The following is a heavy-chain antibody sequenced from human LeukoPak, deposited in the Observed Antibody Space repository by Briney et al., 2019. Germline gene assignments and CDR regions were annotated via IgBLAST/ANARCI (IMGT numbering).Heavy chain of an antibody. CDR1: GYTFTGYY. D-gene: IGHD1-26*01. Sequence: ASVTVSCKASGYTFTGYYMHWVRQAPGQGLEWMGWINPNSGGTNYAQKFQGRVTMTRDTSISTAYMELSRLRSDDTAVYYCAREGQWELSFFDYWGQGTLVTVSS. J-gene: IGHJ4*02. CDR2: INPNSGGT. CDR3: AREGQWELSFFDY. V-gene: IGHV1-2*02.